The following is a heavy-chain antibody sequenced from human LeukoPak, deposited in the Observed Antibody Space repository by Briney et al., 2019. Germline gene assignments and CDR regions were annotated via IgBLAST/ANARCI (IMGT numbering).Heavy chain of an antibody. V-gene: IGHV4-59*11. D-gene: IGHD1-26*01. CDR2: IYYSRST. Sequence: SETLSLTCTVSGGSISSHYWSWIRQPPGKGLEWIGYIYYSRSTKFNPSLKSRVTISVDTSKNQFSPKLSSVTAADTAVYYCARDGIVGATLTSQLLYFDYWGQGTLVTVSS. J-gene: IGHJ4*02. CDR3: ARDGIVGATLTSQLLYFDY. CDR1: GGSISSHY.